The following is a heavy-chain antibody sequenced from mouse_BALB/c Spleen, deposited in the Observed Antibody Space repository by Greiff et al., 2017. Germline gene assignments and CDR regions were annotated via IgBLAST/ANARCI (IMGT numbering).Heavy chain of an antibody. CDR3: ARSDYYGSSYEFAY. V-gene: IGHV1-55*01. CDR2: IYPGSGST. Sequence: QVHVKQPGAELVKPGTSVKLSCKASGYNFTSYWINWVKLRPGQGLEWIGDIYPGSGSTNYNEKFKSKATLTVDTSSSTAYMQLSSLASEDSALYYCARSDYYGSSYEFAYWGQGTLVTVSA. CDR1: GYNFTSYW. J-gene: IGHJ3*01. D-gene: IGHD1-1*01.